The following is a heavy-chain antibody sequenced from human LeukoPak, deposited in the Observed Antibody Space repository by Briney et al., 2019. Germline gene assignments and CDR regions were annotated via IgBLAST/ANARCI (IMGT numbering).Heavy chain of an antibody. D-gene: IGHD3-10*01. CDR1: GGSISSSSYY. Sequence: SETLSLTCTVSGGSISSSSYYWGWIRQPPGQGLEWIGSVYYSGSTYYNPSLKSRVTISVDTSKNQFSLKLSSVTAADAAVYYCARDLSLRDYYGSGSYYTDWGQGTPVTVSS. J-gene: IGHJ4*02. CDR2: VYYSGST. CDR3: ARDLSLRDYYGSGSYYTD. V-gene: IGHV4-39*07.